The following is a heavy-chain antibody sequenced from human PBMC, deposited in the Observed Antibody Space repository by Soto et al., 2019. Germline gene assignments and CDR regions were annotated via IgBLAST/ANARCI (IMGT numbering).Heavy chain of an antibody. D-gene: IGHD6-13*01. CDR2: IYYSGST. Sequence: PSETLSLTCTVSGGSISSDSYYWSWIRQPPGKGLEWIGYIYYSGSTNYNPSLKSRVTISVDTSKNQFSLKLSSVNAADTAVYYCARGAAGYYYSAMDVWGQGTTVTVSS. J-gene: IGHJ6*02. CDR3: ARGAAGYYYSAMDV. V-gene: IGHV4-61*01. CDR1: GGSISSDSYY.